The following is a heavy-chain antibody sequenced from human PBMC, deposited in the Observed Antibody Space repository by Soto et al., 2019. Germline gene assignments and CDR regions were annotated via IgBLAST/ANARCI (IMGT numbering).Heavy chain of an antibody. CDR1: GYSFTSYW. CDR3: ARGAVAAKDYYYGMDV. CDR2: IYPGDSDT. J-gene: IGHJ6*02. D-gene: IGHD6-19*01. Sequence: PGESLKISCKGSGYSFTSYWIGWVRQMPGKGLEWMGIIYPGDSDTRYSPSFQGQVTISADKSISTAYLQWSSLKASDTAMYYCARGAVAAKDYYYGMDVWGQGTTVTVSS. V-gene: IGHV5-51*01.